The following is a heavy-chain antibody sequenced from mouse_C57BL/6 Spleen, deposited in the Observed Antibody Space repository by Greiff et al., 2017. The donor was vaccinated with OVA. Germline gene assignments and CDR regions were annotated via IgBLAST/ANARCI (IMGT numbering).Heavy chain of an antibody. Sequence: VQLQQSGAELVKPGASVKLSCTASGFNIKDYYMHWVKQRTEQGLEWIGRIDPEDGDTKYAPKFQGKATLTADKSSNTAYLQLSSLTSEDTAVYYCARSVPGGRDYYAMDYWGQGTSVTVSS. J-gene: IGHJ4*01. V-gene: IGHV14-2*01. D-gene: IGHD3-1*01. CDR1: GFNIKDYY. CDR2: IDPEDGDT. CDR3: ARSVPGGRDYYAMDY.